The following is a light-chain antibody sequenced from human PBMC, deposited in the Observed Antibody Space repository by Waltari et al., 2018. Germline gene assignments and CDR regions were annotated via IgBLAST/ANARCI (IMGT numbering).Light chain of an antibody. J-gene: IGLJ2*01. V-gene: IGLV4-69*01. CDR2: IDGGGGQ. Sequence: QLAVTQSPSASASLGASVKLTCTLSSEHSAYALAWHQPRPENGPRFSMTIDGGGGQPKGDGIPDRFSGFSAGAELYLTIASLQDEDEAAYYCQTWGPDTVVFGGGT. CDR1: SEHSAYA. CDR3: QTWGPDTVV.